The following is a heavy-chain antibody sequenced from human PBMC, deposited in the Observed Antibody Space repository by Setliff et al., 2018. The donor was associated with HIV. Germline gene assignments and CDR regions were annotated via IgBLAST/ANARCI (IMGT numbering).Heavy chain of an antibody. CDR1: GYSFSSYA. CDR2: ISTYNGHT. J-gene: IGHJ6*02. Sequence: ASVKVSCKASGYSFSSYAISWVRQAPGQGLEWMGWISTYNGHTNYAQKFQDRVTITTDTSTNTAYMELSSLGSDDTAVYYCARKVGVTTYYYSSGSIKGALDVWGQGTKVTVSS. CDR3: ARKVGVTTYYYSSGSIKGALDV. D-gene: IGHD3-10*01. V-gene: IGHV1-18*01.